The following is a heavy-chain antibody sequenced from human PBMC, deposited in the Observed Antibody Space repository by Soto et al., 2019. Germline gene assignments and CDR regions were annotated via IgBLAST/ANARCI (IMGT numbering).Heavy chain of an antibody. CDR2: IYYSGST. Sequence: QVQLQESGPGLVKPSQTLSLTCTVSGGSISSGDYYWSWIRQPPGKGLEWIGYIYYSGSTYYNPSLKSRVTISVDTSKTQSSLKLSSVTAADTAVYYCARVGGFGATTIDYWGQGTLVTVSS. CDR3: ARVGGFGATTIDY. V-gene: IGHV4-30-4*01. J-gene: IGHJ4*02. D-gene: IGHD3-10*01. CDR1: GGSISSGDYY.